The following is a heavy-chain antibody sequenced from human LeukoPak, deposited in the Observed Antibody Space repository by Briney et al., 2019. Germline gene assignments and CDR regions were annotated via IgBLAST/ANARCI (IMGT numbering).Heavy chain of an antibody. CDR2: IYHSGST. D-gene: IGHD3-22*01. CDR3: ARDNYYDSSGYFDY. Sequence: GSLRLSCTASGFSFGDHYLGWVRQPPGKGLEWIGEIYHSGSTNYNPSLKSRVTISVDKSKNQFSLKLSSVTAADTAVYYCARDNYYDSSGYFDYWGQGTLVTVSS. CDR1: GFSFGDHY. J-gene: IGHJ4*02. V-gene: IGHV4-4*02.